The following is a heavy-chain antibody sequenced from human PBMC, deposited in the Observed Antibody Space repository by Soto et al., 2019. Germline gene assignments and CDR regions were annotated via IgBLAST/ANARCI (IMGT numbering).Heavy chain of an antibody. D-gene: IGHD2-15*01. CDR2: IIPIFGTA. CDR3: ARAHDYGGNVYFDH. CDR1: GGTFSSYA. J-gene: IGHJ4*02. Sequence: ASVKVSCKASGGTFSSYAISWVRQAPGQGLEWMGGIIPIFGTANYAQKFQGRVTITADESTTTVYMELRSLRSDDTAVYYCARAHDYGGNVYFDHWGQGTLVTVSS. V-gene: IGHV1-69*13.